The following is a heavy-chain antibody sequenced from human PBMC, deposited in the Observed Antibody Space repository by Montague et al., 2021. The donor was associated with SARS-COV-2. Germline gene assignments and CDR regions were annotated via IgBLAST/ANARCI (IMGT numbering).Heavy chain of an antibody. CDR1: GGSISSHY. CDR2: FDHSGDT. Sequence: SETLSLTCSVSGGSISSHYWSWIRQPPGKGLEWIGNFDHSGDTKYYHSLKSRATMSVDTSKNHFALRLSSVTAADTAVYYCAREFRIELWQTNWYFGLWGRGTLVTVSS. CDR3: AREFRIELWQTNWYFGL. V-gene: IGHV4-59*11. D-gene: IGHD3-16*01. J-gene: IGHJ2*01.